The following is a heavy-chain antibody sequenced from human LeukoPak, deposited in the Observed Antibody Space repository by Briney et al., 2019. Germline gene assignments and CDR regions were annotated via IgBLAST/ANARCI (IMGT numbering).Heavy chain of an antibody. CDR2: IIPIFGTS. V-gene: IGHV1-69*13. CDR1: GGTFSSYA. Sequence: ASVKVSCKASGGTFSSYAISWVRQAPGQGLEWMGGIIPIFGTSNYAQKFQGRVTITADESTSTAYMELGSLRSEDTAVYYCAKGQREQQLVPTWFDPWGQGTLVTVSS. CDR3: AKGQREQQLVPTWFDP. J-gene: IGHJ5*02. D-gene: IGHD6-13*01.